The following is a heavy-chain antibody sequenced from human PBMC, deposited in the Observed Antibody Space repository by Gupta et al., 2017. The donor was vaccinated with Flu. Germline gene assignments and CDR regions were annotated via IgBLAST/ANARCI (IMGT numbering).Heavy chain of an antibody. V-gene: IGHV1-69*01. CDR1: GGTFSSYA. J-gene: IGHJ2*01. Sequence: QVPLVQSGAEVTKPGSSLKVSCRASGGTFSSYAISWVREAPGQGLEWMGGIISIFGTTNFAQKFQGRVTITADESTATAYLEMSSLRSEATAVYYCARENKGLGYCPGTTCYWYFDLWGRGTLVTVSS. D-gene: IGHD2-8*02. CDR3: ARENKGLGYCPGTTCYWYFDL. CDR2: IISIFGTT.